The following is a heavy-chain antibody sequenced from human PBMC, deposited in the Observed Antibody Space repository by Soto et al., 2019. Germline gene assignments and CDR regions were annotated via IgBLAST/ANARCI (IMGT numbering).Heavy chain of an antibody. Sequence: QVQLVESGGGVVQPGRSLRLSCAASGFTFSSYGMHWVRQAPGKGLEWVAVIWYDGSNKYYADSVKGRFTISRDNSENTLYLQMNSLRAEDTAVYYCAIEVDGIEVWGQGTTVTVS. CDR3: AIEVDGIEV. J-gene: IGHJ6*02. V-gene: IGHV3-33*01. CDR1: GFTFSSYG. CDR2: IWYDGSNK. D-gene: IGHD2-15*01.